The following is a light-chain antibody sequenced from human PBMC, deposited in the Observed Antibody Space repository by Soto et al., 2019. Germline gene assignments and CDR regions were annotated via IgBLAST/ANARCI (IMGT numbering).Light chain of an antibody. CDR3: QVWDSSSDHGRV. V-gene: IGLV3-21*04. J-gene: IGLJ3*02. CDR2: YDT. CDR1: KIAGQS. Sequence: SYELTQPPSVSVAPGKTARITCGGNKIAGQSVHWYQQKPGQAPVLVIYYDTDRPSGIPERFSGSNSGNTATLTISRVEAGDEADYYCQVWDSSSDHGRVFGGGTQLTVL.